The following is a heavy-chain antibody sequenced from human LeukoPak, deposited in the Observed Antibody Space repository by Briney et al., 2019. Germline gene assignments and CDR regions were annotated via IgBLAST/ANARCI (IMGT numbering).Heavy chain of an antibody. CDR2: IIPIFGTA. V-gene: IGHV1-69*05. Sequence: SVKVSCKASGGTFSSYAISWVRQAPGQGLEWMGGIIPIFGTANYAQKFQGRVTITTDESTSTAYMELSSLRSEDTAVYYCASARMITFGGVIAEYLDAFDIWGQGTMVTVSS. D-gene: IGHD3-16*02. CDR3: ASARMITFGGVIAEYLDAFDI. CDR1: GGTFSSYA. J-gene: IGHJ3*02.